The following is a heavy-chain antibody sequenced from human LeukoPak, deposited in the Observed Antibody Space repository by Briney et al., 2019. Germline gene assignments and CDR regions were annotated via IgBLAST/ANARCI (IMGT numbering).Heavy chain of an antibody. CDR3: AYSAAPTFYDTSGSDTFDV. D-gene: IGHD3-22*01. J-gene: IGHJ3*01. Sequence: PSETLSLTCTVSGRSVSSSSLYWGWLRQPPGKGLEWIATIYYSGSTYYNPSLKSRHTISLDTSKNQFSLKLTSVTAADTAVYYCAYSAAPTFYDTSGSDTFDVWGLGTMVTVSS. V-gene: IGHV4-39*01. CDR1: GRSVSSSSLY. CDR2: IYYSGST.